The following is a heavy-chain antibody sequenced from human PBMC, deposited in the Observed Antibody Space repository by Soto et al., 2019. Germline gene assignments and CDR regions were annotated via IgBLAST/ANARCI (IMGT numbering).Heavy chain of an antibody. CDR2: ISSSGSTI. CDR3: AKLATGRIYYYYYYGMDV. CDR1: GFTFSDYY. J-gene: IGHJ6*02. Sequence: GGSLRLSCAASGFTFSDYYMSWIRQAPGKGLEWVSYISSSGSTIYYADSVKGQFTISRDNSKNTLYLKMNSLRAEDTAVFFCAKLATGRIYYYYYYGMDVWGQGTTVTVSS. V-gene: IGHV3-11*01. D-gene: IGHD3-10*01.